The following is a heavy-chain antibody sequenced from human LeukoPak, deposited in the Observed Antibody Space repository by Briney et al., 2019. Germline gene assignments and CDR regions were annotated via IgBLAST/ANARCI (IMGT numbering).Heavy chain of an antibody. CDR2: ISGSGGST. CDR3: ARFFIVGASHFDY. CDR1: GFTFSSYA. J-gene: IGHJ4*02. V-gene: IGHV3-23*01. Sequence: PGGSLRLSCVASGFTFSSYAMSWVRQAPGKGLEWVSAISGSGGSTYYADSVKGRFTISRDNSTNTLYLQMNSLRAEDTAVYYCARFFIVGASHFDYWGQGTLVTVSS. D-gene: IGHD1-26*01.